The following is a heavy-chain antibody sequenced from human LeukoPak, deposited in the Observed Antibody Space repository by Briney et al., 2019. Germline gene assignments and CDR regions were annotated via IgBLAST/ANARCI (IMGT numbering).Heavy chain of an antibody. D-gene: IGHD3-9*01. Sequence: RPSQTLSLTCTVSGGSISSGSYYWSWIRQPAGKGLEWIGRIYTSGSTNYNPSLKSRVTISEDTSKNQFSLKLSSVTAADTAVYYCARETETYYDILTGYSATDYWGQGTLVTVSS. J-gene: IGHJ4*02. CDR2: IYTSGST. CDR1: GGSISSGSYY. CDR3: ARETETYYDILTGYSATDY. V-gene: IGHV4-61*02.